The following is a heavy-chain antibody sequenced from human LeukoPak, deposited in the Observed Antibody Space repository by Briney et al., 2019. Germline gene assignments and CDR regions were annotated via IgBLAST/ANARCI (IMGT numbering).Heavy chain of an antibody. CDR2: ISYDGSNK. CDR1: GFTFSSYG. Sequence: PGGSLRLSCAASGFTFSSYGMHWVRQAPGKGLEWVAVISYDGSNKYYADSVKGRFTISRDNSKNTLYLQMNSLRAEDTAVYYCAKDRRAWIQLWFDFDYWGQGTLVTVSS. CDR3: AKDRRAWIQLWFDFDY. D-gene: IGHD5-18*01. V-gene: IGHV3-30*18. J-gene: IGHJ4*02.